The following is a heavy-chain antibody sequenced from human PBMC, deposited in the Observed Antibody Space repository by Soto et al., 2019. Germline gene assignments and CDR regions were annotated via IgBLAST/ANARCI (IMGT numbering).Heavy chain of an antibody. J-gene: IGHJ6*02. D-gene: IGHD3-3*01. V-gene: IGHV3-30*18. CDR1: GFTFSSYG. CDR2: ISYDGSNK. Sequence: GGSLRLSCAASGFTFSSYGMHWVRQAPGKGLEWLAVISYDGSNKYYADSVKGRFTISRDNSKNTLYLQMNSLRAEDTAVYYCAKDRPYYDFWSGYSYYYYGMDVWGQGTTVTVSS. CDR3: AKDRPYYDFWSGYSYYYYGMDV.